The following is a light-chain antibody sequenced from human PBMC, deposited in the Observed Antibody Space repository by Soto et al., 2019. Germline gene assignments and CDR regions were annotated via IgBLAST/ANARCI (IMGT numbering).Light chain of an antibody. CDR1: QSVNIY. CDR3: QQRSNWRVT. J-gene: IGKJ4*01. CDR2: DAS. Sequence: EIVLTQSPATLSLSPGERATLSCRASQSVNIYLAWYQQKPGQAPRLLIYDASNRATGIPARFSGSGSGTDFTLTISSLEPEDIAVYYRQQRSNWRVTFGGGTKVEIK. V-gene: IGKV3-11*01.